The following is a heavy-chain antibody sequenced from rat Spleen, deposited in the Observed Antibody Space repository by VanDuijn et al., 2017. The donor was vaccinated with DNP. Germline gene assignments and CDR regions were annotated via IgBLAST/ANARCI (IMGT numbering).Heavy chain of an antibody. J-gene: IGHJ3*01. D-gene: IGHD1-4*01. CDR1: GFPFSDYY. CDR2: ISTTGSRT. Sequence: EVQLVESGGGLMQPGESLKLSCAASGFPFSDYYMAWVRQAPEKGLEWVATISTTGSRTYYPDSVKGRFTISRDNAKSSLYLQMNSLKSEDTATYYCARRDYPVPAYWGQGTLVTVSS. V-gene: IGHV5-7*01. CDR3: ARRDYPVPAY.